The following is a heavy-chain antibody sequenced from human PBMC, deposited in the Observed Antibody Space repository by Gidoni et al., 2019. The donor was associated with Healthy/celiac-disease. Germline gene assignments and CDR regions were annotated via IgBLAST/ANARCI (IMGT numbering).Heavy chain of an antibody. CDR1: GFTFSDYY. Sequence: QVQLVESGGGRGKPGGSMRLSCAASGFTFSDYYMSWIRQAPGKGREWFSYISSSGITIYYADSVKGRFTISRDNAKNSLYLQMNSLRAEDTAVYYCASPNFSGGYGMDVWGQGTTVTVSS. V-gene: IGHV3-11*01. CDR3: ASPNFSGGYGMDV. J-gene: IGHJ6*02. D-gene: IGHD3-16*01. CDR2: ISSSGITI.